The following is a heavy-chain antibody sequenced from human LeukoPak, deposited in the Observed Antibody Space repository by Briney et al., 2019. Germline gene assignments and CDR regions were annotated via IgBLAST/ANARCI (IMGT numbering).Heavy chain of an antibody. CDR1: GGSFSGYY. Sequence: SETLSLTCAVYGGSFSGYYWSWIRQPPGKGLEWIGEINHSGSTNYNPSLKSRVTISVDTSKNQFSLKLNSVTAADTAVYYCARRAYSGYDLYYFDYWGQGTLVTVSS. CDR3: ARRAYSGYDLYYFDY. D-gene: IGHD5-12*01. V-gene: IGHV4-34*01. J-gene: IGHJ4*02. CDR2: INHSGST.